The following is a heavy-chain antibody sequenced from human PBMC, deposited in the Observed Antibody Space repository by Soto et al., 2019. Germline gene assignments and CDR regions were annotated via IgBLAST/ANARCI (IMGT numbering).Heavy chain of an antibody. J-gene: IGHJ6*02. CDR3: ARASWSGYYIYYGMDV. D-gene: IGHD3-3*01. V-gene: IGHV3-48*03. CDR2: ISSSGSTI. Sequence: GGSLRLSCAASGFTFSSYEMNWVRQAPGKGLEWVSYISSSGSTIYYADSVKGRFTISRGNAKNSLYLQMNSLRAEDTAVYYCARASWSGYYIYYGMDVWGQGTTVTAP. CDR1: GFTFSSYE.